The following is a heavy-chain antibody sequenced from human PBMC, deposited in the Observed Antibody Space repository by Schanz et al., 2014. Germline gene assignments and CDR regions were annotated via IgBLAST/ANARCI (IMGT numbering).Heavy chain of an antibody. Sequence: QVQLQESGPGLVKPSQTLSLTCTVSGGSVNSGVYYWNWIRQHPGKGLEWIGYIYYSGNTYYNPSRRGRVSMSLDTSKNQFSLKLGSVSAADTAVYYCAREMGRRFFDYNYGMDVWGQGTSVTVS. D-gene: IGHD3-3*01. CDR1: GGSVNSGVYY. J-gene: IGHJ6*02. V-gene: IGHV4-31*03. CDR3: AREMGRRFFDYNYGMDV. CDR2: IYYSGNT.